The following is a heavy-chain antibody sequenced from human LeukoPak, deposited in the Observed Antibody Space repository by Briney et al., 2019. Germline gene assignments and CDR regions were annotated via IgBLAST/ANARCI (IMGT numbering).Heavy chain of an antibody. CDR3: AKDRFNDYVWGSYLRFDP. CDR2: ISGSGGST. J-gene: IGHJ5*02. D-gene: IGHD3-16*02. Sequence: GGSLRLSCAASGLTFSSYAMSWVRQAPGKGLEWVSAISGSGGSTYYADSVKGRFTISRDNSKNTLYLQMNSLRAEDTAVYYCAKDRFNDYVWGSYLRFDPWGQGTLVTVSS. V-gene: IGHV3-23*01. CDR1: GLTFSSYA.